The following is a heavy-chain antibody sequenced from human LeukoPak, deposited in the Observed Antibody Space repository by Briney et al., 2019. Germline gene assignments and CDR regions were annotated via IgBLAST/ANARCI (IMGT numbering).Heavy chain of an antibody. Sequence: ASVKVSCKASGYTFIDYYMHWVRQPLGQGLRGWGWINHKMGGTNYAQKFQGRVTMTRDTSTSTVYMELSSLRSEDTAVYYCARKREQLAYCGGDCYSDFDYWGQGTLVTVSS. CDR2: INHKMGGT. J-gene: IGHJ4*02. CDR3: ARKREQLAYCGGDCYSDFDY. CDR1: GYTFIDYY. D-gene: IGHD2-21*01. V-gene: IGHV1-2*02.